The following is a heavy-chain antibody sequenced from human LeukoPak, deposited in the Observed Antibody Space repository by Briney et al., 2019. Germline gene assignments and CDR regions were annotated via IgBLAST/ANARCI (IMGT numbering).Heavy chain of an antibody. CDR1: GFTFSDYY. V-gene: IGHV3-11*06. CDR3: ARDFPNYDILPGYSYYYYGMDV. CDR2: ISSSSSYT. Sequence: GGSLRLSCAASGFTFSDYYMSWIRQAPGKGLEWVSYISSSSSYTNYADSVKGRFTISRDNAKNSLYLQMNSLRAEDTAVYYCARDFPNYDILPGYSYYYYGMDVWGKGTTVTVSS. D-gene: IGHD3-9*01. J-gene: IGHJ6*04.